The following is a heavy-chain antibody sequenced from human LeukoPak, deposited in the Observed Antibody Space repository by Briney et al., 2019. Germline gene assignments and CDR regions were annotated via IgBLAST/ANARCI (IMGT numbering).Heavy chain of an antibody. CDR1: GFTFSSYA. CDR2: IRGSGGST. Sequence: GGSLRLSCAASGFTFSSYAMSWVRQAPGKGLEWVSAIRGSGGSTYYADSVKCRFTVSRDNSQNNQYLQMNSLRAGATAVYYCTKARGVAGTFFDYCGQGTLVTVSS. CDR3: TKARGVAGTFFDY. D-gene: IGHD6-19*01. J-gene: IGHJ4*02. V-gene: IGHV3-23*01.